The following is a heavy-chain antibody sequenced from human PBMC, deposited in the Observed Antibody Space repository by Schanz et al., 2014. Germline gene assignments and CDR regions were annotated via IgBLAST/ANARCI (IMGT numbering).Heavy chain of an antibody. V-gene: IGHV1-3*01. CDR2: INAGTGNT. Sequence: QVPLVQSWAEVKGPGASVKVSCKASGYSFTPFPIHWVRQAPGQRLEWMGWINAGTGNTEYSQKFQGRVTITRDTLASTAYMEVSSLRSEDTAVYYCARSGSSNWYFFDYWGQGTLVTVSS. CDR1: GYSFTPFP. J-gene: IGHJ4*02. D-gene: IGHD6-13*01. CDR3: ARSGSSNWYFFDY.